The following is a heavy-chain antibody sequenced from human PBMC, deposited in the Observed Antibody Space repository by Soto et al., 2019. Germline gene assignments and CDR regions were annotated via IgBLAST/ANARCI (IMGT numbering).Heavy chain of an antibody. D-gene: IGHD3-22*01. V-gene: IGHV3-11*06. CDR3: ARGGSGYDRGIDY. CDR2: ISSSSSYT. CDR1: GFPFSDYY. Sequence: GGSLRLSCAASGFPFSDYYMSWIRQSPGKGLEWVSYISSSSSYTNYADSVKGRFTISRDNAKNSLYLQMNSLRAEDTAVYYCARGGSGYDRGIDYRGKGTLVT. J-gene: IGHJ4*02.